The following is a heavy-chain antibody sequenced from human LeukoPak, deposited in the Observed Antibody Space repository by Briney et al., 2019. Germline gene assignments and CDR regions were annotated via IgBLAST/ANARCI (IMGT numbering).Heavy chain of an antibody. Sequence: SETLSLTCAVYGRSLSGYYWIWIRQPPGKGLEWIGEIDHGGSTTYNPSLKSRVALSVDTSRKQVSLKLSSVTAADTAVYFCARSLLWPTGTFDIWGQGTMVAVSS. CDR1: GRSLSGYY. D-gene: IGHD2-8*02. CDR2: IDHGGST. CDR3: ARSLLWPTGTFDI. V-gene: IGHV4-34*01. J-gene: IGHJ3*02.